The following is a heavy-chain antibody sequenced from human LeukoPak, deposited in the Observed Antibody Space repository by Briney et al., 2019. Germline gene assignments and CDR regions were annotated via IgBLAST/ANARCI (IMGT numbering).Heavy chain of an antibody. Sequence: PGGSLRLSCAASGFTFDDYAMHWVRQAPGKGLEWVSGISWNSGSIGYADSVKGRFTISRDNAKNSLYLQMNSLRAEDTALYYCAKDSGYSYGSAGDYWGQGTLVT. V-gene: IGHV3-9*01. CDR3: AKDSGYSYGSAGDY. J-gene: IGHJ4*02. D-gene: IGHD5-18*01. CDR2: ISWNSGSI. CDR1: GFTFDDYA.